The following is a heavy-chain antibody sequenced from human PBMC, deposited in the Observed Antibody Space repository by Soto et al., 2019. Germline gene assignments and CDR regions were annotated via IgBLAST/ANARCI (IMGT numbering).Heavy chain of an antibody. CDR3: ARAAVGLDTISYFDY. Sequence: SETLSLTCTGSDESIRRARFQWAWLRRPTGKGLEWIGYVYXGGRNYYRSSLESRLHVSLDATMNHYSLRLTSGTAANTAVYFCARAAVGLDTISYFDYWGQGELVTVSS. CDR2: VYXGGRN. D-gene: IGHD3-3*01. J-gene: IGHJ4*02. CDR1: DESIRRARFQ. V-gene: IGHV4-30-4*01.